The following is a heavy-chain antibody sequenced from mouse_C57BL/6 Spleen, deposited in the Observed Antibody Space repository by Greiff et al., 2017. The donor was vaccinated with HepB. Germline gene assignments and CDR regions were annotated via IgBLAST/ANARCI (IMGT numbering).Heavy chain of an antibody. J-gene: IGHJ4*01. CDR1: GYTFTSYG. D-gene: IGHD2-2*01. Sequence: VKLVESGAELARPGASVKLSCKASGYTFTSYGISWVKQRTGQGLEWIGEIYPRSGNTYYNEKFKGKATLTADKSSSTAYMELRSLTSEDSAVYFCARWGVTTGPDAMDYWGQGTSVTVSA. CDR2: IYPRSGNT. CDR3: ARWGVTTGPDAMDY. V-gene: IGHV1-81*01.